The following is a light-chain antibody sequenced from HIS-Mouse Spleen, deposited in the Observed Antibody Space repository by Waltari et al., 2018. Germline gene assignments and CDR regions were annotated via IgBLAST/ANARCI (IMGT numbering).Light chain of an antibody. CDR1: ALPKKY. CDR2: EDS. Sequence: SYELTQPPSVSVSPGQTARITCSGDALPKKYAYRYQQKSGQAPVLVIYEDSKRPSGIPERFSGFSSGTMATLTISGAQVEDEADYYCYSTDSSGNHRVFGGGTKLTVL. V-gene: IGLV3-10*01. CDR3: YSTDSSGNHRV. J-gene: IGLJ2*01.